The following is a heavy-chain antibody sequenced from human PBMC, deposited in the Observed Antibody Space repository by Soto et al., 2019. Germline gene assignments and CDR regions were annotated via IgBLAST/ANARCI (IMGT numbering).Heavy chain of an antibody. J-gene: IGHJ4*02. V-gene: IGHV3-30*18. CDR1: GFTFSSYG. D-gene: IGHD3-10*01. Sequence: PGGSLRLSCAASGFTFSSYGMHWVRQAPGKGLEWVAVISYDGSNKYYADSVKGRFTISRDNSKNTLYLQMNSLRAEDTAVYYCAKPLWFGETRYYFDYWGQGTLVTVSS. CDR3: AKPLWFGETRYYFDY. CDR2: ISYDGSNK.